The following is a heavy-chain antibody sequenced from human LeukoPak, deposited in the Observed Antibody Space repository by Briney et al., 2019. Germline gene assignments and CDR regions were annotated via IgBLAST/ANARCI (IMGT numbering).Heavy chain of an antibody. V-gene: IGHV4-59*01. J-gene: IGHJ6*03. Sequence: SETLSLTCTVSGGSISSYYWSWIRQPPGKGLEWIGYIYYSGSTNYNPSLKSRVTISVDTSKNQFSLKLSSVTAADTAVYYCARLIRSIAAPPHVCYYYMDVWGKGTTVTVSS. CDR2: IYYSGST. CDR3: ARLIRSIAAPPHVCYYYMDV. D-gene: IGHD6-6*01. CDR1: GGSISSYY.